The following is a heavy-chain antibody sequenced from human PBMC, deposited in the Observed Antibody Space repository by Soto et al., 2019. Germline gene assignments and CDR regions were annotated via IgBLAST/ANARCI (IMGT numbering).Heavy chain of an antibody. Sequence: EVQLVESGGRVVQPGGSLRLSCAGSGFTFNRFSMNWVRQAPGKGLESVSYISTRPPAIYYADSVRGRFTVSRDNAKNSLYLEMNSLRDEDTAVYYCTRDDDMAAPSHGMDVWGQGTTVIVSS. D-gene: IGHD1-1*01. CDR1: GFTFNRFS. V-gene: IGHV3-48*02. CDR2: ISTRPPAI. J-gene: IGHJ6*02. CDR3: TRDDDMAAPSHGMDV.